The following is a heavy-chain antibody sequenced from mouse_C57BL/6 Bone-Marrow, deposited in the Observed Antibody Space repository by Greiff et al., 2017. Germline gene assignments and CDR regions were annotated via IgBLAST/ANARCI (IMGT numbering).Heavy chain of an antibody. J-gene: IGHJ3*01. V-gene: IGHV1-81*01. CDR3: ARDITAVARFAY. CDR1: GFNIKDDS. Sequence: QVQLQQSGAELVRPGASVKLSCTASGFNIKDDSMHWVKQRTEQGLEWIGEIYPRSGNTSYNEKFKGKDTLTADKSSSKAYMELRSLTSEDSAVYFCARDITAVARFAYWGQGTLVTVSA. CDR2: IYPRSGNT. D-gene: IGHD1-1*01.